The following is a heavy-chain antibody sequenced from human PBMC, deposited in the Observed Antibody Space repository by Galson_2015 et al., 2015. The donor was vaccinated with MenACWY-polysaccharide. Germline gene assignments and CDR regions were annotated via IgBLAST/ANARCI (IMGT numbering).Heavy chain of an antibody. CDR3: VKGGWADN. CDR1: TVTFRGSG. CDR2: ISSGSDTT. D-gene: IGHD1-26*01. J-gene: IGHJ1*01. Sequence: SLRLSCAASTVTFRGSGMTWVRQAPGKGLEWVSAISSGSDTTYYTDSVKGRFTISRDNSKDTVHLQMDSLRAEDTAVYYCVKGGWADNWGQGTLVTVSS. V-gene: IGHV3-23*01.